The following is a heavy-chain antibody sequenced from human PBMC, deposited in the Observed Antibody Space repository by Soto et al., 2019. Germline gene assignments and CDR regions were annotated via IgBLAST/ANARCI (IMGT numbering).Heavy chain of an antibody. D-gene: IGHD2-2*01. J-gene: IGHJ4*02. CDR2: IYYSGST. Sequence: PSETLSLTCTVSGGSISSSSYYWGWIRQPPGKGLEWIGSIYYSGSTYYNPSLKSRVTISVDTSKNQFSLKLSSVTAADTAVYYCATQDCSSTSCYASPPPQSDYWGQGTLVTVSS. V-gene: IGHV4-39*01. CDR1: GGSISSSSYY. CDR3: ATQDCSSTSCYASPPPQSDY.